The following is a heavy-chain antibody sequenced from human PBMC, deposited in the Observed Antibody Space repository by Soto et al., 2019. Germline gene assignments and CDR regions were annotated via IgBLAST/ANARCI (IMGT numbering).Heavy chain of an antibody. CDR3: ASAYGDYEYPFDY. CDR1: GGSISSGGYY. V-gene: IGHV4-31*03. J-gene: IGHJ4*02. D-gene: IGHD4-17*01. CDR2: IYYSGST. Sequence: SETLSLTCTVSGGSISSGGYYWSWIRQHPGKGLEWIGYIYYSGSTYYTPSLKSRVTISVDTSKNQFSLKLSSVTAADTAVYYCASAYGDYEYPFDYWGQGTLVTVSS.